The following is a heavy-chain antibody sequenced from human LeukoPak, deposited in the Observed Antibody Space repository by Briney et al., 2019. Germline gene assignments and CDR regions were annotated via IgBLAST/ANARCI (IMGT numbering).Heavy chain of an antibody. CDR1: GGGFSSFA. CDR2: IIPIFGKA. CDR3: ARVAGGRYCSSTSCYMRGWFDP. Sequence: SVKVSCKTFGGGFSSFAISWVRQAPGQGLEWMGGIIPIFGKANYAQKFQGRVTITADESTSTAYMELSSLRSEDTAVYYCARVAGGRYCSSTSCYMRGWFDPWGQGTLVTVSS. V-gene: IGHV1-69*13. J-gene: IGHJ5*02. D-gene: IGHD2-2*02.